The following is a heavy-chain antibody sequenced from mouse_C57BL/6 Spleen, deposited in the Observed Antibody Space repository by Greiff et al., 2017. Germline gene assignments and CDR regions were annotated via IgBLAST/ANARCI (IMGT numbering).Heavy chain of an antibody. D-gene: IGHD1-1*01. CDR1: GYAFSSSW. CDR3: ARYLGVTTVVALDY. J-gene: IGHJ2*01. V-gene: IGHV1-82*01. Sequence: QVQLQQSGPELVKPGASVKISCKASGYAFSSSWMNWVKQRPGKGLEWIGRIYPGDGDTNYNGKFKGKATLTADKSSSTAYMQLSSLTSEDSAVYFCARYLGVTTVVALDYWGQGTTLTVSS. CDR2: IYPGDGDT.